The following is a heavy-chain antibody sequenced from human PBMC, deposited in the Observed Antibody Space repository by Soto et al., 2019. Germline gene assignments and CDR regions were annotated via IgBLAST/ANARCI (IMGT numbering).Heavy chain of an antibody. Sequence: PGESLKISCKGSGYSFTSYWIGWVRQMPGKGLEWMGIIYPGDSDTRYSPSFQGQVTISADKSISTAYLQWSSLKASDTAMYYCARHKFPDYGDYPDPYYGRDVWGQGTTVTVSS. CDR3: ARHKFPDYGDYPDPYYGRDV. CDR1: GYSFTSYW. J-gene: IGHJ6*02. V-gene: IGHV5-51*01. D-gene: IGHD4-17*01. CDR2: IYPGDSDT.